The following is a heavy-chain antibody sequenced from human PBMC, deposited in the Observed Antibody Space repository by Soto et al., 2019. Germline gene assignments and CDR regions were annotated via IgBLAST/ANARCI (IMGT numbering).Heavy chain of an antibody. V-gene: IGHV5-51*01. CDR2: IYLGDSDT. J-gene: IGHJ5*02. CDR3: ARANVWNGGIFAINSFDP. CDR1: GYSFTNYW. Sequence: GEALKISWKGSGYSFTNYWIGWVRQVSGKGLEWMGTIYLGDSDTIYSPSFQGRVPISADKSNSAAYLQWGSLKASGTALYFCARANVWNGGIFAINSFDPWGQGTLVTVSS. D-gene: IGHD1-1*01.